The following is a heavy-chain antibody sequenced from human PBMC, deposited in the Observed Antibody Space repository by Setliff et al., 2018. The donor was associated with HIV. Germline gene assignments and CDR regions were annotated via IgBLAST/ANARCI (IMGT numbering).Heavy chain of an antibody. V-gene: IGHV4-38-2*02. Sequence: SETLSLTCGVSGYSISSGYSWGWIRQPPGKGLEWIGIINQSANTYNNPSLKSRVTISVDTSKNQFSLKLSSVTAADTAVYYCARDGGSSGWYFVLGYSDYWGPGTLVTAPQ. CDR1: GYSISSGYS. CDR3: ARDGGSSGWYFVLGYSDY. D-gene: IGHD6-19*01. CDR2: INQSANT. J-gene: IGHJ4*02.